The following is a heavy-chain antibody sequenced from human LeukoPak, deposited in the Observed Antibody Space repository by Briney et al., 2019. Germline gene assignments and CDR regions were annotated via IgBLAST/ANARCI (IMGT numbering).Heavy chain of an antibody. CDR2: IISSSSYI. J-gene: IGHJ4*02. V-gene: IGHV3-21*01. Sequence: RGSLRLSCAASGFTSSSYSMNWVRHVAGEWLEWDSSIISSSSYIYYADSVKGRFTISRDNGKNSLYLQMNSLRAEDTAVYYCARRNYYGSGDKFDYWGQGTLVTVSS. CDR1: GFTSSSYS. CDR3: ARRNYYGSGDKFDY. D-gene: IGHD3-10*01.